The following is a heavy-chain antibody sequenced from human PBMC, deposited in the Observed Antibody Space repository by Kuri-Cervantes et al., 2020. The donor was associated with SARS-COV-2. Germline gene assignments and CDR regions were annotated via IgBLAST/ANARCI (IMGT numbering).Heavy chain of an antibody. Sequence: SQTLSLTCAVSGYSISSGYYWGWIRQPPGKGLEWIGSIYHSGSTYYNPSLKSRVTISVDTSKNQFSLKLSSVTAADTAVYYCASSTKGSRDGYSNPGGWFDPWGQGTLVTVSS. D-gene: IGHD5-24*01. CDR3: ASSTKGSRDGYSNPGGWFDP. J-gene: IGHJ5*02. CDR2: IYHSGST. CDR1: GYSISSGYY. V-gene: IGHV4-38-2*01.